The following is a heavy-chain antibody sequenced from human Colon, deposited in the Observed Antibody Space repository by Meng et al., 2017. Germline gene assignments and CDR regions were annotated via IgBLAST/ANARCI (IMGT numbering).Heavy chain of an antibody. J-gene: IGHJ4*02. D-gene: IGHD2-15*01. CDR3: SSLLTLDY. V-gene: IGHV4-34*02. CDR1: AGPFSGYY. Sequence: QVPLQQWGPGLLKPSETLTLTFAINAGPFSGYYWSWIRRAPGKGLEWIGEINHSGDTHYNPYLKSRVSMSFDTSKKQFSLHLSSVTAADTAVYYCSSLLTLDYWGPGTLVTVSS. CDR2: INHSGDT.